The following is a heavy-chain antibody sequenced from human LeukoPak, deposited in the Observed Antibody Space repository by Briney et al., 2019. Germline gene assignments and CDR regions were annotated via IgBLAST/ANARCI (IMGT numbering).Heavy chain of an antibody. CDR3: ARDSVPGWAADY. D-gene: IGHD2-15*01. CDR2: ISYDGSNK. J-gene: IGHJ4*02. Sequence: PGRSLRLSCAASGFTFSSYAMHWVHQAPGKGLEWVAVISYDGSNKYYADSVKGRFTISRDNSKNTLYLQMNSLRAEDTAVYYCARDSVPGWAADYWGQGTLVTVSS. V-gene: IGHV3-30-3*01. CDR1: GFTFSSYA.